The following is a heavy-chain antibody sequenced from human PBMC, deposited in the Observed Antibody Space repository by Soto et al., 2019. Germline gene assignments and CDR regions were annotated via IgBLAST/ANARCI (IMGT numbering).Heavy chain of an antibody. D-gene: IGHD1-26*01. CDR3: ARDKGSIVGATMFDY. CDR2: TYYRSKWYN. CDR1: GYSVSSNIVA. Sequence: SQTLSRSCDISGYSVSSNIVAFNWIRHSPSRCLEWLGRTYYRSKWYNDYAVSVKSRITINPDTSKNQFSLQLNSVTPEDTAVYYCARDKGSIVGATMFDYWGQGTLVTVS. V-gene: IGHV6-1*01. J-gene: IGHJ4*02.